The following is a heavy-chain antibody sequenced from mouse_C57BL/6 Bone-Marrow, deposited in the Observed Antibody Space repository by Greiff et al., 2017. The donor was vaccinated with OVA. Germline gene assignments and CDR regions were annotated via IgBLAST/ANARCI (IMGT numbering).Heavy chain of an antibody. Sequence: VQLKESGGGLVQPGGSLSLSCAASGFTFTDYYMSWVRQPPGKALEWLGFIRNKANGYTTEYSASVKGRFTISRDNSQSILYLQMNALRAEDSATYYCARYEGRDWYFDVWGTGTTVTVSS. V-gene: IGHV7-3*01. CDR1: GFTFTDYY. CDR3: ARYEGRDWYFDV. CDR2: IRNKANGYTT. J-gene: IGHJ1*03.